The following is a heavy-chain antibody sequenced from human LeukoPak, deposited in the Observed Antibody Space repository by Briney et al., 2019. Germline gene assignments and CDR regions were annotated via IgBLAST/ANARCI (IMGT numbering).Heavy chain of an antibody. CDR1: GFTFSSYE. D-gene: IGHD2-21*01. CDR2: ISSSGSTI. CDR3: ARGRLPVVVIDY. J-gene: IGHJ4*02. V-gene: IGHV3-48*03. Sequence: GSLRLSCAASGFTFSSYEMNWVRQAPGKGLEWVSYISSSGSTIYYADSVKGRFTVSRDNAKNSLYLQMNSLRAEDTAVYYCARGRLPVVVIDYWGQGTLVTVSS.